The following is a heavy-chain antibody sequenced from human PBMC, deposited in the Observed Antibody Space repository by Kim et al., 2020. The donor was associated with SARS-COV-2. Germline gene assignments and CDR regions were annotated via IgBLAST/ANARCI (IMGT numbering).Heavy chain of an antibody. CDR2: MNPNSGNT. V-gene: IGHV1-8*01. Sequence: ASVKVSCKASGYTFTSYDINWVRQATGQGLAWMGWMNPNSGNTGYAQKFQGRVTMTRNTSISTAYMELSSLRSEATAVYYCAGGLYYYGSGSYYNVRYTPDGSEYYYYYSMYVWGQGTTVTVSS. D-gene: IGHD3-10*01. CDR1: GYTFTSYD. J-gene: IGHJ6*02. CDR3: AGGLYYYGSGSYYNVRYTPDGSEYYYYYSMYV.